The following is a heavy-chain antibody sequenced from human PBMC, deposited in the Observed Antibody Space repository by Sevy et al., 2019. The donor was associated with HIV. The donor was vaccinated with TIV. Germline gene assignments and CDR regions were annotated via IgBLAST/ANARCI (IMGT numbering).Heavy chain of an antibody. Sequence: SETLSLTCTVSGGSISSSSYYWGWIRQPPGKGLEWIGSIYYSGSTYYNPSLKSRVTISVDTSKNQFSLKLSSVTAADMAVYYCARLDFWSGYPYFDYWGQGTLVTVSS. J-gene: IGHJ4*02. V-gene: IGHV4-39*01. CDR3: ARLDFWSGYPYFDY. CDR1: GGSISSSSYY. CDR2: IYYSGST. D-gene: IGHD3-3*01.